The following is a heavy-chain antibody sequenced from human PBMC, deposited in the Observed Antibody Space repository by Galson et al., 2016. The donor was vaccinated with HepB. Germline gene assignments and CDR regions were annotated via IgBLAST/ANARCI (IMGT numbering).Heavy chain of an antibody. CDR1: GFTFSDYG. CDR3: ATDRNPRPYCSGTGCYVKILDY. Sequence: SLRLSCAASGFTFSDYGIHWVRQAPGTGLEWVAVISYDGSNTYYGDSVKGRFSISRDNSKSTVYLHISSLRPEDTAVYYCATDRNPRPYCSGTGCYVKILDYWGQGTPVTVSS. CDR2: ISYDGSNT. V-gene: IGHV3-30*03. J-gene: IGHJ4*02. D-gene: IGHD2-2*01.